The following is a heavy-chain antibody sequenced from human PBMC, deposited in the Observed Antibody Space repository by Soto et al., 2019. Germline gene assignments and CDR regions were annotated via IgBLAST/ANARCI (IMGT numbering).Heavy chain of an antibody. Sequence: EVQLVESGGGLVQPGGSLRLSCAASGFTFSSYDMHWVRQATGKGLEWVSAIGTAGDTYYPGSVKGRFTISRENAKNSLYLQMNSLRAEDTAVYYCARDGGGRWHYYDRSGYWNWFDPWGQGTLVTVSS. CDR1: GFTFSSYD. D-gene: IGHD3-22*01. CDR2: IGTAGDT. J-gene: IGHJ5*02. V-gene: IGHV3-13*01. CDR3: ARDGGGRWHYYDRSGYWNWFDP.